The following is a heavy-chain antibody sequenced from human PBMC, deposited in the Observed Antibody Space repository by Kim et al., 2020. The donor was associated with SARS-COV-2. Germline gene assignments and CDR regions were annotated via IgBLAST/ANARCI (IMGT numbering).Heavy chain of an antibody. J-gene: IGHJ1*01. CDR1: GFALTNYW. CDR2: LRYEGSGR. CDR3: ARSISDIESPHIGVYFLH. D-gene: IGHD5-12*01. Sequence: GGSLRLSCEASGFALTNYWMSWVRQAPGKGLEWVASLRYEGSGRFYADSVRGRFTISRDNAQNSLFLHMDNLGADDSAVYYCARSISDIESPHIGVYFLHGGKGTLATVSS. V-gene: IGHV3-7*01.